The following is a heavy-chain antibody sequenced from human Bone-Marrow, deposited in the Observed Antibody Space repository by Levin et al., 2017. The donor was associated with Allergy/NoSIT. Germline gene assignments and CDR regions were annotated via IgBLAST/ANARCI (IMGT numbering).Heavy chain of an antibody. CDR2: IYYSGST. D-gene: IGHD6-19*01. V-gene: IGHV4-59*01. Sequence: GSLRLSCTVSGGSISSYYWSWIRQPPGKGLEWIGYIYYSGSTNYNPSLKSRVTISVDTSKNQFSLKLSSVTAADTAVYYCARGDSSGWYYFDYWGQGTLVTVSS. CDR1: GGSISSYY. CDR3: ARGDSSGWYYFDY. J-gene: IGHJ4*02.